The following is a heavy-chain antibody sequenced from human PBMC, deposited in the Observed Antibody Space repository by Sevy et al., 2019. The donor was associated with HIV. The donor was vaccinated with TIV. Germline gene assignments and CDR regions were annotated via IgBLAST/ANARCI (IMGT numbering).Heavy chain of an antibody. CDR2: ISPDSGDT. CDR1: GYTFIAHY. CDR3: GRVQTSGVPDY. J-gene: IGHJ4*02. V-gene: IGHV1-2*02. Sequence: ASVKVSCTSSGYTFIAHYLHWVRQAPGQGLEWMGWISPDSGDTKYTEKFQGRVTMTRDTSISTAYMELITLRSDDTAVYFCGRVQTSGVPDYWGQGTLVTVSS. D-gene: IGHD3-10*01.